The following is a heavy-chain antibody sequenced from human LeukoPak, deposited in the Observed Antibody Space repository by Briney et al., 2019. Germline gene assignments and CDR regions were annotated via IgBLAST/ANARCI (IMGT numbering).Heavy chain of an antibody. Sequence: SVKVSCKASGGTFSSYAISWVRQAPGQGLEWMGRIIPIFGTANYAQKFQGRVTITTDESTSTAYMELSSLRSQDTAVYYCARAKRRSYDYFDYWGQGTLVTVSS. CDR1: GGTFSSYA. D-gene: IGHD1-26*01. CDR3: ARAKRRSYDYFDY. J-gene: IGHJ4*02. V-gene: IGHV1-69*05. CDR2: IIPIFGTA.